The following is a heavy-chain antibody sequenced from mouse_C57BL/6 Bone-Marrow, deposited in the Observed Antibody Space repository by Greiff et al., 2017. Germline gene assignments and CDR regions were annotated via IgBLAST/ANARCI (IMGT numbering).Heavy chain of an antibody. CDR2: LSSGGSYT. CDR3: ARTPATD. V-gene: IGHV5-6*01. Sequence: EVKLQESGGDLVKPGGSLKLSCAASGFTFSSYGMSLVRQTPDKRLAWVATLSSGGSYTYYPDSVKGRFTISRDNAKNTRYLQMSSLKSEDTAMYYCARTPATDWGQGTTLTVSS. D-gene: IGHD1-2*01. J-gene: IGHJ2*01. CDR1: GFTFSSYG.